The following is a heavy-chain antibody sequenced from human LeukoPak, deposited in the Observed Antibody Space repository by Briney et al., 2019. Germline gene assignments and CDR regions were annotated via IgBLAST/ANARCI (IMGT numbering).Heavy chain of an antibody. Sequence: ASVKVSCKASGYTFTSYGISWVQQAPGQGLEWMGWISAYNGNTNYAQKLQGRVTMTTDTSTSTAYMELRSLRSDDTAVYYCARGIPAALGLAYYSYYMDVWGKGTTVTVSS. D-gene: IGHD2-2*01. CDR3: ARGIPAALGLAYYSYYMDV. J-gene: IGHJ6*03. CDR1: GYTFTSYG. V-gene: IGHV1-18*01. CDR2: ISAYNGNT.